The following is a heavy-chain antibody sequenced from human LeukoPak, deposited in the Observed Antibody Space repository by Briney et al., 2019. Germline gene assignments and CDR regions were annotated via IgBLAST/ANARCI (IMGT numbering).Heavy chain of an antibody. CDR3: ARAGIAAAGPRYYYGMDV. CDR2: INHSGST. Sequence: SETLSLTCAVYGGSFSGYYWSWIRQPPGKGLEWIGEINHSGSTNYNPSLKSRVPISVDTSKNKSSLKLSSVTAADPAVYYSARAGIAAAGPRYYYGMDVWGQGTTVTVSS. CDR1: GGSFSGYY. J-gene: IGHJ6*02. V-gene: IGHV4-34*01. D-gene: IGHD6-13*01.